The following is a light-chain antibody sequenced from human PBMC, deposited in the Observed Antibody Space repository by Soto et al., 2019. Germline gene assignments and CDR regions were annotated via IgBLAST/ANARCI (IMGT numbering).Light chain of an antibody. CDR2: DAC. J-gene: IGKJ1*01. CDR1: QSLDSL. CDR3: QQYKSYSSGT. Sequence: DIQMTQSPSTLSPSLGDRVTITCRASQSLDSLLAWYQQKPGRAPKLLIYDACTLESGVPSRFSGSGSGTEFALTISSLQTDDFATDDCQQYKSYSSGTFGQGTKVDIK. V-gene: IGKV1-5*01.